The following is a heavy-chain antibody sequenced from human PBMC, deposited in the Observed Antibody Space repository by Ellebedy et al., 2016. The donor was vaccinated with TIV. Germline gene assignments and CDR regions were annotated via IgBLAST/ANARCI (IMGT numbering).Heavy chain of an antibody. CDR3: AREGFGSGYPPGLEYGMDV. D-gene: IGHD3-3*01. J-gene: IGHJ6*02. Sequence: SLKGRFTISRDNSKNTVYLQMNSLRAEDTAVYYCAREGFGSGYPPGLEYGMDVWGQGTTVTVSS. V-gene: IGHV3-30*07.